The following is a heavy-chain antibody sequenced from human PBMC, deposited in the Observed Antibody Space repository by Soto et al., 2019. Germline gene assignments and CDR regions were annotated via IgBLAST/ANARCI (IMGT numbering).Heavy chain of an antibody. CDR1: GYTFTSSY. Sequence: GASVKVSCKASGYTFTSSYMHWVRQAPGQGLEWMGIINPSGGSTSYAQKFQGRVTMTRDTSTSTVYMELNSLKSEDTAVYYCARATVTHMDVWGQGTTVTVS. V-gene: IGHV1-46*03. D-gene: IGHD4-17*01. CDR3: ARATVTHMDV. CDR2: INPSGGST. J-gene: IGHJ6*02.